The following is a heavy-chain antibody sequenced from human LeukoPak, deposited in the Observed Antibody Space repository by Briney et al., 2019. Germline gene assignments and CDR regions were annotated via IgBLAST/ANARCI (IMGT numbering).Heavy chain of an antibody. D-gene: IGHD3-22*01. CDR1: GFSFSRYW. CDR2: INPDGSTT. J-gene: IGHJ5*01. CDR3: ARVLSGSWDWFDS. Sequence: PGGSLRLSCAASGFSFSRYWIHWVRQAPGKGLEWVSRINPDGSTTTYADSVKGRFTISRDNAENTVYLQMNSLRAEDTAVYYCARVLSGSWDWFDSWGQGTLVTVSS. V-gene: IGHV3-74*01.